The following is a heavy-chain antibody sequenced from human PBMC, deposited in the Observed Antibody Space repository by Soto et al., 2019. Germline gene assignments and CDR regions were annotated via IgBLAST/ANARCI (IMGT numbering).Heavy chain of an antibody. CDR2: IKSKTDGGTT. V-gene: IGHV3-15*01. J-gene: IGHJ4*02. Sequence: GGSLRLSCAASGFTFSSYWMSWVRQAPGKGLEWVGHIKSKTDGGTTDYAASVRGRCTISKDDSGHMLYLQMNSLKIEDTAVYFCTTDIWTYYRTDYWGQGTLVTVSS. CDR3: TTDIWTYYRTDY. CDR1: GFTFSSYW. D-gene: IGHD3-10*01.